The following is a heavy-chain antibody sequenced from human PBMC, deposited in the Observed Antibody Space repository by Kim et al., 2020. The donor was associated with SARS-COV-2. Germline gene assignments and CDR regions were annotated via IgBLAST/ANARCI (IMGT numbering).Heavy chain of an antibody. V-gene: IGHV4-39*07. D-gene: IGHD3-9*01. CDR3: ARVGYDILTGYYQGNLDY. Sequence: SETLSLTCTVSGGSISSSSYYWGWIRQPPGKGLEWIGSIYYSGSTYYNPSLKSRVTISVDTSKNQFSLKLSSVTAADTAVYYCARVGYDILTGYYQGNLDYWGQGTLVSVSS. CDR2: IYYSGST. CDR1: GGSISSSSYY. J-gene: IGHJ4*02.